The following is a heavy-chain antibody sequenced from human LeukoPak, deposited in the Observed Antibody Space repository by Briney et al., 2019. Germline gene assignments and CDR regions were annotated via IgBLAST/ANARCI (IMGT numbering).Heavy chain of an antibody. Sequence: GGSLRLSCVASGFSFNNYRMTWVRQAPGKGLEWVANIKQDGSEKQYVDSVKGRFAISRDNAKKSLYLQINTLRAEDTAVYYCVRGPHIAATSYWGQGTLVTVPS. J-gene: IGHJ4*02. CDR3: VRGPHIAATSY. CDR2: IKQDGSEK. CDR1: GFSFNNYR. D-gene: IGHD6-25*01. V-gene: IGHV3-7*03.